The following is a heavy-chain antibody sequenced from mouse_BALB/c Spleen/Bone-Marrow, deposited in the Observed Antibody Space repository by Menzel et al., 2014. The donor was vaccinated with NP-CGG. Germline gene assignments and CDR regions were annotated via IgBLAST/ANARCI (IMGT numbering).Heavy chain of an antibody. V-gene: IGHV2-6-7*01. J-gene: IGHJ4*01. Sequence: QVQLKESGPGLVTPSQSLSITCTVSGFSLTGYGANWVRQPPGKGLEWLGLIWGDGSTDYNSALKSRLSISKDNSKSQVFLKMNSLQSDDTARYYCASNGGGAMDYWGQGTSVTVSS. CDR2: IWGDGST. CDR1: GFSLTGYG. CDR3: ASNGGGAMDY.